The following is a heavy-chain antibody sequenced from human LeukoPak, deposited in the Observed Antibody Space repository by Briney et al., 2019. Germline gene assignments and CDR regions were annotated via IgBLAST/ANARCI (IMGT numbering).Heavy chain of an antibody. V-gene: IGHV4-34*01. CDR3: AREPTTVTTDASFDY. CDR2: INESGST. J-gene: IGHJ4*02. CDR1: GGSFSGYF. Sequence: PSETLSLTCAVFGGSFSGYFWSWIRQPPGKGLEWIGEINESGSTNYNPSLKSRVTISIDTSKNQFSLKLNSVTAADTAVYYCAREPTTVTTDASFDYWGQGTLVTVSS. D-gene: IGHD4-17*01.